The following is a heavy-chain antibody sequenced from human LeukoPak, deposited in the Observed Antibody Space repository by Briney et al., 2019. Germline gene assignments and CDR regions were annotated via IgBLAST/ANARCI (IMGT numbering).Heavy chain of an antibody. J-gene: IGHJ4*02. CDR2: INQDGSKK. Sequence: GGSLRLSCEASGSSFRNYWMNGVRQAPAKGLEWVANINQDGSKKVFVGSVEGRFTSTRDNAKHSLKLQMHSLRAEDTAVSYCARDGQYRSSWYDFVYWGQGTLVTVSS. D-gene: IGHD6-13*01. V-gene: IGHV3-7*04. CDR1: GSSFRNYW. CDR3: ARDGQYRSSWYDFVY.